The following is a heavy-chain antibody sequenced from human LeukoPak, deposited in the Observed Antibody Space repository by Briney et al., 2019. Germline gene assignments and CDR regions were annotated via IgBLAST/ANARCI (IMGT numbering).Heavy chain of an antibody. CDR1: GFTFSNYN. CDR2: ISGSSTDK. Sequence: PGRSLRLSCAASGFTFSNYNIHWVRQAPGKGLEWVSSISGSSTDKYYAESVKGRFTISRDNAKNSLYLQMNSLRVEDTAVYYCAGGYGFDYWGQGTLVTVSS. V-gene: IGHV3-21*01. D-gene: IGHD4-17*01. CDR3: AGGYGFDY. J-gene: IGHJ4*02.